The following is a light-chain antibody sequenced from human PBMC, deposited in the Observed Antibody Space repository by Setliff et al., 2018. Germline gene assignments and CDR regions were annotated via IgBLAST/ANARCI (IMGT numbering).Light chain of an antibody. CDR2: DVT. V-gene: IGLV2-14*03. CDR3: SSYKSDSTYV. J-gene: IGLJ1*01. Sequence: QSALTQPASVSGSPGQSITISCTGTSSDVGVFNYVSWYQQHPGKAPKLMIYDVTSRPSGVSNRFSGSKSGNTASLTISGLQVEDEADYYCSSYKSDSTYVFGTGTQLTVL. CDR1: SSDVGVFNY.